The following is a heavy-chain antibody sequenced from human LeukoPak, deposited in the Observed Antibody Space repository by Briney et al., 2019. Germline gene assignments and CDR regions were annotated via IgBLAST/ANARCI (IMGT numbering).Heavy chain of an antibody. Sequence: ASVKVSFKASNYTFSDYDVTWVRQAPGKGLEWMGWVGKYTGNADYAPKFQGRVSMTTDTSTRTAYMELRSLRPDDTAVYFCAIEDDRSFGAYDCWGQGTLVTVS. CDR2: VGKYTGNA. D-gene: IGHD4-17*01. CDR3: AIEDDRSFGAYDC. J-gene: IGHJ4*02. CDR1: NYTFSDYD. V-gene: IGHV1-18*01.